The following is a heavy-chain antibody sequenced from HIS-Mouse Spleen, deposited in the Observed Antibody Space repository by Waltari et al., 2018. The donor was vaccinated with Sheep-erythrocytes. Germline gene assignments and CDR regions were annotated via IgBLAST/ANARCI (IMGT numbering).Heavy chain of an antibody. CDR1: GGTFSSYA. D-gene: IGHD6-19*01. CDR2: CIPICGTA. V-gene: IGHV1-69*01. Sequence: QVQLVQSGAEVKKPGSSVKVSCKASGGTFSSYAISWVRQAPGQGLEWMGGCIPICGTANYERKFQGRVTITADESTSTAYMELSSLRSEDTAVYYCARDTSSDSSGWHDAFDIWGQGTMVTVSS. CDR3: ARDTSSDSSGWHDAFDI. J-gene: IGHJ3*02.